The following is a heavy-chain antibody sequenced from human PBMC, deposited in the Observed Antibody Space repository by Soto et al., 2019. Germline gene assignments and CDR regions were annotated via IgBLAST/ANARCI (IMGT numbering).Heavy chain of an antibody. Sequence: EVQLVESGGGLVQPGGSLRVSCVVSGFTFSNYWMSWVRQAPGKGLEWVANIKQDESEKFYVDSVRGRFTISRKNAKNSLYLQMNSLKAEDTAGYYCAGDGGRGFNHCLYYFDYWGRGTLVTVSS. V-gene: IGHV3-7*03. CDR2: IKQDESEK. D-gene: IGHD3-16*01. J-gene: IGHJ4*02. CDR1: GFTFSNYW. CDR3: AGDGGRGFNHCLYYFDY.